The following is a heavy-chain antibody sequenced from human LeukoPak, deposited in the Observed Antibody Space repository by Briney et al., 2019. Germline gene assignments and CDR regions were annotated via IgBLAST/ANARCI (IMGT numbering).Heavy chain of an antibody. V-gene: IGHV4-34*01. D-gene: IGHD5-18*01. CDR3: ARGRIQLWLGY. Sequence: PSETLSLTCAAYGGSFSGYYWSWIRQPPGKGLEWIGEINHSGSTNYNPSLKSRVTISVDTSKNQFSLKLSSVTAADTAVYYCARGRIQLWLGYWGQGTLVTVSS. J-gene: IGHJ4*02. CDR1: GGSFSGYY. CDR2: INHSGST.